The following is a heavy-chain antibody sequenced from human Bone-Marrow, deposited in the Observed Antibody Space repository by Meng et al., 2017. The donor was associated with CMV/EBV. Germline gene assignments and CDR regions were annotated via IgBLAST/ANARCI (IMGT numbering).Heavy chain of an antibody. CDR1: GFTFSSYW. J-gene: IGHJ6*02. Sequence: GGSLRLSCVASGFTFSSYWMSWVRQAPGKGLEWVANIKQDGSEKYYVDSVKGRITISRDNAKNSLYLQMNSLRAEDTAVYYCARDMSQLPYFYYGLDVWGQGTTVTVYS. CDR3: ARDMSQLPYFYYGLDV. V-gene: IGHV3-7*01. CDR2: IKQDGSEK. D-gene: IGHD2-2*01.